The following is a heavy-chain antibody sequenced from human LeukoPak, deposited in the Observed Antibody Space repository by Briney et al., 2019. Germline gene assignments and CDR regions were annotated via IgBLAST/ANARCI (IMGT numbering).Heavy chain of an antibody. Sequence: SETLSLTCAVSGYSISSGYYWGWIRQPPGKGLEWIGSIYHSGSTYYNPSLKSRVTISVDTSENQFSLKLSSVTAADTAVYYCVSGYVAALPSYWGQGTLVTVSS. CDR3: VSGYVAALPSY. CDR2: IYHSGST. V-gene: IGHV4-38-2*01. D-gene: IGHD5-12*01. CDR1: GYSISSGYY. J-gene: IGHJ4*02.